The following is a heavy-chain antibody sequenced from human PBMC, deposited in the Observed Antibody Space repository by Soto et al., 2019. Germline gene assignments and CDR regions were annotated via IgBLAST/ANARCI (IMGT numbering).Heavy chain of an antibody. CDR3: ASCPNCYYYDFDV. V-gene: IGHV4-61*08. CDR1: GGSVSSGDYF. Sequence: TSETLSLTCTVSGGSVSSGDYFWSWLRQSPGKRLEWVAYIDYSCSTNYNPSLKSLATISVDTSNTQFSLTLTSMTAADASLYFCASCPNCYYYDFDVWGQGTEVTVSS. D-gene: IGHD3-16*01. CDR2: IDYSCST. J-gene: IGHJ6*02.